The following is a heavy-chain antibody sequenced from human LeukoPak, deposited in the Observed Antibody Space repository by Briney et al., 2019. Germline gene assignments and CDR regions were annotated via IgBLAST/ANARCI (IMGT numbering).Heavy chain of an antibody. D-gene: IGHD4-17*01. J-gene: IGHJ4*02. Sequence: SETLSLTCTVTGGSISGYYWSWIRQPAGKGLEWIGRIYISGNTNYNPSLKSRVTMSVDTSKNQFSLKLSSVTAADTAVYYCAGYGDYGGFFNYWGQGTLVTVSS. V-gene: IGHV4-4*07. CDR3: AGYGDYGGFFNY. CDR1: GGSISGYY. CDR2: IYISGNT.